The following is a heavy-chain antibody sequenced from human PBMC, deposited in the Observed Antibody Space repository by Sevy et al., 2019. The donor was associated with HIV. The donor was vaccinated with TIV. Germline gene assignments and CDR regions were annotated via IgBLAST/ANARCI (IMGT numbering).Heavy chain of an antibody. CDR1: GGSISSSSYY. CDR2: IYYSGST. Sequence: SETLSLTCTVSGGSISSSSYYWGWIRQPPGKGLEWIGSIYYSGSTYYNPSLKGRVTISVDTSKNQFSLKLSSVTAADTAVYYCARLIAVAGTDAFDIWGQGTMVTVSS. V-gene: IGHV4-39*01. CDR3: ARLIAVAGTDAFDI. J-gene: IGHJ3*02. D-gene: IGHD6-19*01.